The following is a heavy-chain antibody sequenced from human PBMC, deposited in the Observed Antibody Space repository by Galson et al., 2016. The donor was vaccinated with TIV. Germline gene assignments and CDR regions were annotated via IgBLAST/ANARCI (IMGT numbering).Heavy chain of an antibody. J-gene: IGHJ4*02. CDR3: ARLVVVLVNFDS. CDR2: IIPIIGMT. V-gene: IGHV1-69*04. CDR1: GGTFSNYA. D-gene: IGHD2-21*01. Sequence: SVKVSCKAPGGTFSNYAIRWVRQAPGQGLEWMGRIIPIIGMTNYAQKFQGRLTITADTSTSTAYMELSSLRYEDTAVYYCARLVVVLVNFDSWGQGALVTVSS.